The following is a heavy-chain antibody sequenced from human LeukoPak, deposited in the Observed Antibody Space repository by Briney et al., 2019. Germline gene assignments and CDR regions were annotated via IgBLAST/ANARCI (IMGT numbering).Heavy chain of an antibody. J-gene: IGHJ4*02. CDR1: GYTFTGYY. V-gene: IGHV1-2*04. Sequence: ASVKVSCKASGYTFTGYYMHWVRQAPGQGLEWMGWINPNSGGTNYAQKFQGWVTMTRDTSISTAYMELSRLRSDDTAVYHCARARFGVGATLYYWGQGTLVTVSS. D-gene: IGHD1-26*01. CDR3: ARARFGVGATLYY. CDR2: INPNSGGT.